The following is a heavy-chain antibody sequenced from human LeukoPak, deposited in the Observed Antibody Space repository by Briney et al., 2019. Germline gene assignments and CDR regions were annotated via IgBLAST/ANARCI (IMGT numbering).Heavy chain of an antibody. D-gene: IGHD4-17*01. J-gene: IGHJ4*02. CDR2: ISSSGSTI. Sequence: GGSLRLSCAASGFTFSSYEMNWVRQAPGKGLEWISYISSSGSTIYYADSMKGRFTISRDNAKNSLYLLMNSLRAEDTAVYYCARALRTVWGYYFDYWGQGTLVTVSS. CDR3: ARALRTVWGYYFDY. CDR1: GFTFSSYE. V-gene: IGHV3-48*03.